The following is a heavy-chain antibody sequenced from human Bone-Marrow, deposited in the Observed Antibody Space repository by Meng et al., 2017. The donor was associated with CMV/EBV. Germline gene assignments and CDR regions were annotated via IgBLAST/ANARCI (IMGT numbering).Heavy chain of an antibody. CDR3: AREGITGTNMGWFDP. CDR2: IYYSGST. D-gene: IGHD1-7*01. Sequence: SETLSLTCTVSGGSISSGDYHWSWIRQPPGKGLEWIGYIYYSGSTYYNPSLKSRVTISVDTSKNQFSLKLSSVTAADTAVYYCAREGITGTNMGWFDPWGQGTLVTVSS. CDR1: GGSISSGDYH. V-gene: IGHV4-30-4*08. J-gene: IGHJ5*02.